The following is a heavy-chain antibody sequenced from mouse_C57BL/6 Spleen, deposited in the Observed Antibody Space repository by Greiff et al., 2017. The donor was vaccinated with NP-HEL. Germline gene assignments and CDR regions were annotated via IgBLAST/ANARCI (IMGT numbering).Heavy chain of an antibody. CDR2: IAPANGNT. V-gene: IGHV14-3*01. CDR3: AKGTFTTVEAY. D-gene: IGHD1-1*01. Sequence: VQLKQSVAELVRPGASVKLSCTASGFNIKNTYMHWVKQRPEQGLEWIGRIAPANGNTKYAPKFPGKATITADKSSNTAYLQLSSLTSEDTAIYYCAKGTFTTVEAYWGQGTLVTVSA. CDR1: GFNIKNTY. J-gene: IGHJ3*01.